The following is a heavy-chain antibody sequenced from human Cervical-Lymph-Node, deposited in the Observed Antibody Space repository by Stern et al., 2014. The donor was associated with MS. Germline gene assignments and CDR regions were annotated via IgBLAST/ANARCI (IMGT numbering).Heavy chain of an antibody. CDR2: IRNEAYGGTA. J-gene: IGHJ4*02. D-gene: IGHD4-17*01. CDR3: TRGYGDFEGHFDY. CDR1: GFIFGDYV. V-gene: IGHV3-49*03. Sequence: EVQLVESGGRLVQPGRSLRLSCTASGFIFGDYVVSWFRQAPGKGLEWVGFIRNEAYGGTADYAASVEGRFTISRDDSESIAYLQMNSLKTEDTAMYYCTRGYGDFEGHFDYWGQGTLVAVAS.